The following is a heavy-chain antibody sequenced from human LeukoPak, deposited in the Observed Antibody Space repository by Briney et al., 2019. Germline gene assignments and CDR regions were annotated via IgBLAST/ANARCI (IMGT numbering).Heavy chain of an antibody. J-gene: IGHJ6*02. CDR2: ISAYNGNT. D-gene: IGHD5-18*01. CDR3: ARGSYGLVKYYYYGMDV. Sequence: AASVKVSCKASGYTFSIYGISWVRQAPGQGLEWMGWISAYNGNTNYAQKLQGRVTMTTDTSTSTAYMELRSLRSDDTAVYYCARGSYGLVKYYYYGMDVWGQGTTVTVSS. CDR1: GYTFSIYG. V-gene: IGHV1-18*01.